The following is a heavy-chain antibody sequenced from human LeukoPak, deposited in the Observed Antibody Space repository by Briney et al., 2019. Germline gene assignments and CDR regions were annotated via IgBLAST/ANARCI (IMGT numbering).Heavy chain of an antibody. Sequence: SETLSLTCTVSGGSISSYYWSWIRQPPGKGLEWVGYIYYSGSTNYNPSLKSRVTISVDTSKNQFSLKLSSVTAADTAVYYCARGRGRWLQFGYWGQGTLVTVSS. CDR2: IYYSGST. D-gene: IGHD5-24*01. V-gene: IGHV4-59*01. CDR1: GGSISSYY. J-gene: IGHJ4*02. CDR3: ARGRGRWLQFGY.